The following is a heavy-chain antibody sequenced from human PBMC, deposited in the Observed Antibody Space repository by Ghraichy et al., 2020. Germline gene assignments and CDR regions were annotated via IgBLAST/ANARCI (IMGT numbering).Heavy chain of an antibody. CDR1: GGSFSGYY. CDR3: ARVAGAYNWFDP. CDR2: INHSGST. D-gene: IGHD6-19*01. J-gene: IGHJ5*02. Sequence: SQTLSLTCAVYGGSFSGYYWSWIRQPPGKGLEWIGEINHSGSTNYNPSLKSRVTISVDTSKNQFSLKLSSVTAADTAVYYCARVAGAYNWFDPWGQGTLLTVSS. V-gene: IGHV4-34*01.